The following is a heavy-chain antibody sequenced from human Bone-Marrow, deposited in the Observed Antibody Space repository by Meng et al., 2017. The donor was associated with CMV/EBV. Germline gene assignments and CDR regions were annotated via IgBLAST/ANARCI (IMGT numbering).Heavy chain of an antibody. CDR3: ARTGTTSAETPFDD. CDR2: INHSGST. D-gene: IGHD1-1*01. J-gene: IGHJ4*02. V-gene: IGHV4-34*01. Sequence: SETLSLTCAVYGGSFSGYYWSWIRQPPGKGLEWIGEINHSGSTNYNPSLKSRVTISVDTSKNQFSLKLSSVTAADTAVYYCARTGTTSAETPFDDWGQGTLVTVSS. CDR1: GGSFSGYY.